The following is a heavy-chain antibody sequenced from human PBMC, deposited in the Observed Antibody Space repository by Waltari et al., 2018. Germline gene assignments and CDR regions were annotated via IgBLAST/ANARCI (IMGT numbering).Heavy chain of an antibody. V-gene: IGHV4-34*01. CDR3: ARVQSLNIGLVEVGDAFDI. Sequence: QVQLQQWGAGLLKPSETLSLTCAVDGGSLSGYWWTWLRQPPGKGLEWIAEINHGGNTNYNPSLKSRVTISLDMSKTKFSLRLSSVTAADTAVYYCARVQSLNIGLVEVGDAFDIWGPGTLVAVSS. J-gene: IGHJ3*02. CDR2: INHGGNT. D-gene: IGHD3-9*01. CDR1: GGSLSGYW.